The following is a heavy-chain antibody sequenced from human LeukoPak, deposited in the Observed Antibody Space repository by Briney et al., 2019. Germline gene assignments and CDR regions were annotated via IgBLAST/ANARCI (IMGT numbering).Heavy chain of an antibody. CDR2: TYYSGNT. J-gene: IGHJ3*02. CDR1: GGSVSGYY. CDR3: ARDSPPHNCRGGIRYYTFHS. D-gene: IGHD2-15*01. Sequence: SETLSLTCTFSGGSVSGYYWSWIRQPPGKGLAGIGYTYYSGNTIYNPSLKSRVTISVDKSKNKYSLKLTSVTAEDTDIYYCARDSPPHNCRGGIRYYTFHSWGQGTNATVSS. V-gene: IGHV4-59*02.